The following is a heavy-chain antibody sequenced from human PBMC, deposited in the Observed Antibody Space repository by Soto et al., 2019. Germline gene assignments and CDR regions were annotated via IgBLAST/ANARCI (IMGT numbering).Heavy chain of an antibody. CDR1: GYTFTSYG. Sequence: ASVKVSCKASGYTFTSYGISWVRQAPGQGLEWMGWISAYNGNTNYAQKLQGRVTMTTDTSTSTAYMELRSLRSDDTAVYYCARDGYYYGSGSYTPPGYWGQGTLVTAPQ. CDR3: ARDGYYYGSGSYTPPGY. D-gene: IGHD3-10*01. J-gene: IGHJ4*02. CDR2: ISAYNGNT. V-gene: IGHV1-18*01.